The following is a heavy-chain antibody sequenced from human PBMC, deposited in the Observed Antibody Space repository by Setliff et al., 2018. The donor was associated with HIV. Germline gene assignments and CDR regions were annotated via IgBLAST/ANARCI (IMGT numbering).Heavy chain of an antibody. V-gene: IGHV1-69*04. CDR2: IIPILGIA. CDR3: ARLPYSSGWYLDY. J-gene: IGHJ4*02. D-gene: IGHD6-19*01. CDR1: GGNFRSYG. Sequence: GASVKVSCKASGGNFRSYGISWVRQASGQGLEWMGRIIPILGIANYAQKFQGRVTITADKSTSTAYMELSSLRSEDTAVYYCARLPYSSGWYLDYWGQGTLVTVSS.